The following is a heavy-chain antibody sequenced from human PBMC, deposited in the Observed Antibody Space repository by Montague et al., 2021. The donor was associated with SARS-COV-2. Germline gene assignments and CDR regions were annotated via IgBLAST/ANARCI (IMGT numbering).Heavy chain of an antibody. CDR3: ARAERGSCGDGNCYQYFFNY. J-gene: IGHJ4*02. CDR2: TYHRSEWYS. V-gene: IGHV6-1*01. Sequence: CAISGDSVATNSGTWNGVRLSPSRGLEWLGRTYHRSEWYSDYSVSVKSRISINPDTSKNQFSLQLNSVTPEDTAVYYCARAERGSCGDGNCYQYFFNYWGQGTLVTVSS. D-gene: IGHD2-15*01. CDR1: GDSVATNSGT.